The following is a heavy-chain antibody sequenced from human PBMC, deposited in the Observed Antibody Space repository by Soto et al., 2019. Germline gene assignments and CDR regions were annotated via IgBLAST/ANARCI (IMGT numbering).Heavy chain of an antibody. CDR3: ASHPPRGANSKYATAV. J-gene: IGHJ6*02. D-gene: IGHD4-4*01. V-gene: IGHV3-7*03. Sequence: GGSLRLSCAASGFTFSSYGMRWVRQAPGKGLEWVADITEDGSDKYYADSVKGRFTISRDNAKHSLYLQMNSLRAEDTAVYYCASHPPRGANSKYATAVWGQGTMVTVSS. CDR1: GFTFSSYG. CDR2: ITEDGSDK.